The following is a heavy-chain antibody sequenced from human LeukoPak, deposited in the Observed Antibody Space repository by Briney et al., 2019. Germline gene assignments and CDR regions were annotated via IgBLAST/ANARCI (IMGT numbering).Heavy chain of an antibody. CDR2: IRYDGSNK. Sequence: QPGGSLRLSCAASGFTFSSYGMHWVRQAPGKGLEWVAFIRYDGSNKYYADSVKGRFTISRDNSKNTLYLQMNSLRAEDTAVYYCAKEGRKYSSSSKQEAFDYWGQGTLVTVSS. CDR3: AKEGRKYSSSSKQEAFDY. CDR1: GFTFSSYG. J-gene: IGHJ4*02. D-gene: IGHD6-6*01. V-gene: IGHV3-30*02.